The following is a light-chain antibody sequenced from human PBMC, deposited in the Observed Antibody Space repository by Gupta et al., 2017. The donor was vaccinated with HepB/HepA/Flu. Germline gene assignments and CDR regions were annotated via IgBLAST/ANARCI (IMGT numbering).Light chain of an antibody. CDR1: QSVSSSY. J-gene: IGKJ3*01. Sequence: EIGLTQSPGTLSLSPGERATLACRASQSVSSSYLAWYQQKPGQAPRLLIYGASSSDTGIPDRFSGSGSGTDFTLTINRREPEDFAVYYCQQDCSSPLFTFGHGTKVDIK. CDR3: QQDCSSPLFT. CDR2: GAS. V-gene: IGKV3-20*01.